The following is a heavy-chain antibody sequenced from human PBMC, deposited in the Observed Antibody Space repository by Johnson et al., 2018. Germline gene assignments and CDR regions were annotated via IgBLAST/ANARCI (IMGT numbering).Heavy chain of an antibody. CDR2: IYYSGST. Sequence: QVQLQESGPGLVKPSETLSLTCTVSGGSISSYYWSWIRHPPGKGLEWIGYIYYSGSTNYNPSLKSRVTISVDTSKNQFSLKLSPVTAADTAVYYCSRDPRYYYYGMDVWGQGTTVTVSS. CDR3: SRDPRYYYYGMDV. V-gene: IGHV4-59*01. CDR1: GGSISSYY. J-gene: IGHJ6*02.